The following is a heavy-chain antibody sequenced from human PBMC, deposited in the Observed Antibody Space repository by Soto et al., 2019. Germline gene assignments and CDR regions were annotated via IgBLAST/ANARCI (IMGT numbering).Heavy chain of an antibody. CDR2: ISSSSSTI. Sequence: EVQLVESGGGLVQPGGSLRLSCAAPGFTFSSYDMNWVRQAPGKGLEWVSYISSSSSTIYYADSVKGRFTISRDNAKNSLYLQMNSLRAEDTVVYYCAGHGGQWLNWFDPWGQGILVTVSS. V-gene: IGHV3-48*01. J-gene: IGHJ5*02. CDR3: AGHGGQWLNWFDP. CDR1: GFTFSSYD. D-gene: IGHD6-19*01.